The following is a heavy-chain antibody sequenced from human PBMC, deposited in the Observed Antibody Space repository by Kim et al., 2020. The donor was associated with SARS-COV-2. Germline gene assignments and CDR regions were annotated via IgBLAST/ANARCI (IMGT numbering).Heavy chain of an antibody. CDR1: GGSFSGYY. V-gene: IGHV4-34*01. Sequence: SETLSLTCAVYGGSFSGYYWSWIRQPPGKGLEWIGEINHSGSTNYNPSLKSRVTISVDTSKNQFSLKLSSVTAADTAVYYCARGLRTTTGGYYYGMDVWG. J-gene: IGHJ6*01. CDR2: INHSGST. CDR3: ARGLRTTTGGYYYGMDV. D-gene: IGHD1-7*01.